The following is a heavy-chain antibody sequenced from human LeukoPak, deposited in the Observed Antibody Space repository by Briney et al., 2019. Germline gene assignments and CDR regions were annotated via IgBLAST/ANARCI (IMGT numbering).Heavy chain of an antibody. Sequence: ASVKVSCKASGYTFTGYYMHWVRQAPGQGLEWMGRINPNSGGTNYAQKFQGRVTMTRDTSISTAYMELSSLRSEDTAVYYCAREPGATHYYYYGMDVWGQGTTVTVSS. CDR2: INPNSGGT. CDR3: AREPGATHYYYYGMDV. J-gene: IGHJ6*02. CDR1: GYTFTGYY. V-gene: IGHV1-2*06. D-gene: IGHD1-26*01.